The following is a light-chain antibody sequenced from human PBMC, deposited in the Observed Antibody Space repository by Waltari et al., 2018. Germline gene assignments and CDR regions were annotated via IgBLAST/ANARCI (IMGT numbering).Light chain of an antibody. CDR2: DVK. CDR3: WSYVGGNTYWV. CDR1: SSDVGGYNF. V-gene: IGLV2-11*01. Sequence: QSALAQPRSMSGSPGQSVAISCTGTSSDVGGYNFVSWYQQNPDKAPKLIIYDVKKRPSGVPDRFSGAKSGNTASLTISGLQAEDEAHYYCWSYVGGNTYWVFGGGTKLTVL. J-gene: IGLJ3*02.